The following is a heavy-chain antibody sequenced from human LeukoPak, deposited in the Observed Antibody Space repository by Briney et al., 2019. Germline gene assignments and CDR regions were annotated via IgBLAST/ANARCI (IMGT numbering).Heavy chain of an antibody. V-gene: IGHV3-30*03. CDR1: GFTFSSYG. J-gene: IGHJ4*02. Sequence: GGSLRLSCAASGFTFSSYGMHWVRQAPGKGLEWVAVISYDGSNKYYADSVKGRFTISRDNSKNTLYLQMNSLRAEDTAVYYCALGDYGKPFDYWGQGTLVTVSS. CDR3: ALGDYGKPFDY. CDR2: ISYDGSNK. D-gene: IGHD4-17*01.